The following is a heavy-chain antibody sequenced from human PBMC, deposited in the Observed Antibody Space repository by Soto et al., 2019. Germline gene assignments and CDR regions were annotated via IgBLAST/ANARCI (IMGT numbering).Heavy chain of an antibody. CDR3: ARGRGSGVFDY. CDR1: GVSFSGYY. V-gene: IGHV4-34*01. J-gene: IGHJ4*02. Sequence: QVQLQQWGAGLLKPSETLSLTCAVFGVSFSGYYWNWIRQPPGKGLEWIGEINHSGSTNYNPSLKSRVTISVDTSKNQFSLKLSSVTAADTAVYYCARGRGSGVFDYWGQGTLVTVSS. CDR2: INHSGST. D-gene: IGHD6-19*01.